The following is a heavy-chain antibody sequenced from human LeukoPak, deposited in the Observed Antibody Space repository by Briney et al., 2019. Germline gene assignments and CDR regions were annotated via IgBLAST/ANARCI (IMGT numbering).Heavy chain of an antibody. Sequence: GASVKVSCKPSGYTFTAYYMHWVRQAPGQGLEWMGWINPNSGGTNYAQKFQGRVTMTRDTSISTAYMELSRLRSDDTAVYYCARDTAMVTYWFDPWGQGTLVTVSS. CDR3: ARDTAMVTYWFDP. D-gene: IGHD5-18*01. V-gene: IGHV1-2*02. CDR2: INPNSGGT. CDR1: GYTFTAYY. J-gene: IGHJ5*02.